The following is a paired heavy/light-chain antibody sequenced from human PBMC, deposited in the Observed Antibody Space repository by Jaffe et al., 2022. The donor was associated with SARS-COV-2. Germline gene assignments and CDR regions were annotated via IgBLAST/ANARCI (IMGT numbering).Light chain of an antibody. CDR3: QQYYSPPYT. Sequence: DIVMTQSPDSLAVSLGERATINCKSSQSVFYSSINRNYLAWYQQKPGQPPKLLIYWASTRESGVPDRFSGSGSGTDFTLTISSLQAEDVAVYYCQQYYSPPYTFGQGTKLEIK. J-gene: IGKJ2*01. CDR1: QSVFYSSINRNY. V-gene: IGKV4-1*01. CDR2: WAS.
Heavy chain of an antibody. V-gene: IGHV4-59*01. CDR1: GGSITTYY. J-gene: IGHJ6*02. CDR3: ARGAPEFWSNHYTYRMDV. CDR2: IYYSGST. Sequence: QVQLQESGPGLVKPSETLSLTCTVSGGSITTYYWNWIRQSPGKGLEWIGYIYYSGSTNYNPSLKSPVTISIDTSKNQFSLKLSSVTVADTAVYYCARGAPEFWSNHYTYRMDVWGQGTTVTVSS. D-gene: IGHD3-3*01.